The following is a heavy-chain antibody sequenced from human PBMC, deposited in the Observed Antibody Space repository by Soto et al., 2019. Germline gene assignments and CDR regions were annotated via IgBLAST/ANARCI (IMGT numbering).Heavy chain of an antibody. CDR2: FNPFSGAT. CDR1: GYIFKNYY. CDR3: ARDLTSGDY. D-gene: IGHD3-3*01. Sequence: QVQLVQSGAEVKKPGASVKISCETSGYIFKNYYIHWVRQAPGQGLEWMAIFNPFSGATNYEQRLQGRVTATMDMSTSTVYMELNNLRSEDTAMYSCARDLTSGDYWGQGTLISVSS. J-gene: IGHJ4*01. V-gene: IGHV1-46*02.